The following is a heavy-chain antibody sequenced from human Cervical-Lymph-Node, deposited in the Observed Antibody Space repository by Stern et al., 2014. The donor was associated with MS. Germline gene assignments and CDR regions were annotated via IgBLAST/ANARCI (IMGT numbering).Heavy chain of an antibody. D-gene: IGHD1-14*01. CDR3: VRGEPFDY. V-gene: IGHV5-51*01. CDR2: IFPGDSDT. J-gene: IGHJ4*02. Sequence: VQLVESGAAVKKPGESLKISCKGSGYTFKNYWIGWGRQRPGKGLEWMGIIFPGDSDTIYSPSFQGQVTISVDKSINTAYLQWSRLEASDTAMYFCVRGEPFDYWGQGTLITVSS. CDR1: GYTFKNYW.